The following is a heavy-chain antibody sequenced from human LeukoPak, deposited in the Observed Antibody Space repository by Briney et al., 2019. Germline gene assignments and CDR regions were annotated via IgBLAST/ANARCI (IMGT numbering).Heavy chain of an antibody. Sequence: GASVKVSCKASGYTFTSYAISWVRQAPGQGLEWMGGITPIFGTANYAQKFQGRVTITADKSTSTACMELSSLRSEDTAVYYCARGCRSGDYYYYYMDVWGKGTTVTISS. D-gene: IGHD2-15*01. CDR2: ITPIFGTA. CDR1: GYTFTSYA. V-gene: IGHV1-69*06. CDR3: ARGCRSGDYYYYYMDV. J-gene: IGHJ6*03.